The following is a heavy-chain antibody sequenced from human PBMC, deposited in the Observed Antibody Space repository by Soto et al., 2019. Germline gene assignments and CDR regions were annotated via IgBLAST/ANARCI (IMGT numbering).Heavy chain of an antibody. CDR3: ASFWSRSGYHYSMDV. D-gene: IGHD3-3*01. CDR2: ISSDGNNI. J-gene: IGHJ6*03. V-gene: IGHV3-74*01. CDR1: GFTFSGRW. Sequence: GGSLRLSCATSGFTFSGRWMHWVRQAPGAGLVWLSRISSDGNNIHYADSVKGRFTISRDNAENTLYLQMNSLRAEDTALYFCASFWSRSGYHYSMDVWGKGTTVTVSS.